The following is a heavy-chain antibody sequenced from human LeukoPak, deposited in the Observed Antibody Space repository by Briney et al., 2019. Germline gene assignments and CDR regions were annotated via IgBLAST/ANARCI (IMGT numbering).Heavy chain of an antibody. Sequence: SQTLSLTCAISGDSVSSNSAAWNWIRQSPSRGLEWLGRTYYRSKWYNDYALSVKSRITINPDTSKNQFSLQLNSVTAADTAVYYCARSRGITMVRGVIIDYFDYWGQGTLVTVSS. CDR3: ARSRGITMVRGVIIDYFDY. V-gene: IGHV6-1*01. CDR2: TYYRSKWYN. J-gene: IGHJ4*02. D-gene: IGHD3-10*01. CDR1: GDSVSSNSAA.